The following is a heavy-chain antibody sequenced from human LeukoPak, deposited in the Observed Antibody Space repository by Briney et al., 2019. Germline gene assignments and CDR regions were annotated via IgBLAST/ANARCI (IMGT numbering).Heavy chain of an antibody. Sequence: ASVKVSCKASGGTFSSYAISWVRQAPGQGLEWMGGIILIFGTANYAQKFQGRVTITTDESTSTAYMELSSLRSEDTAVYYCARLTTRTRDYWGQGTLVTVSS. CDR1: GGTFSSYA. D-gene: IGHD1-7*01. CDR3: ARLTTRTRDY. J-gene: IGHJ4*02. CDR2: IILIFGTA. V-gene: IGHV1-69*05.